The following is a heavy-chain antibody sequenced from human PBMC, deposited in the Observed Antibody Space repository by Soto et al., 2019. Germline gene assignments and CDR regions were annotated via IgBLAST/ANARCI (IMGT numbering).Heavy chain of an antibody. CDR2: MNPNSGNT. CDR3: ARGLGDIVVVVAADAFDI. Sequence: QVQLVQSGAEVKKPGASVKVSCKASGYTFTSYDINWVRQATGQGLEWMGWMNPNSGNTGYAQKFQGRVTLTRNTSISTAYMELGRLRSEDTAVYYCARGLGDIVVVVAADAFDIWGQGTMVTVCS. D-gene: IGHD2-15*01. CDR1: GYTFTSYD. V-gene: IGHV1-8*01. J-gene: IGHJ3*02.